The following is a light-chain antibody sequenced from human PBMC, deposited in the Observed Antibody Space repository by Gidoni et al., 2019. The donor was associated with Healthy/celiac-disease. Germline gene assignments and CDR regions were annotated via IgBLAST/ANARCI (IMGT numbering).Light chain of an antibody. Sequence: DLHITQSPSSLSASVGDSVTITCRAIKHISSSLNVYQQNPGNAPKLLIYAAASLQRGVPSSVSGSGSGTDVTITISSRQPEDFATYYCQQSYSTPITFGQGTRLEIK. CDR2: AAA. CDR3: QQSYSTPIT. J-gene: IGKJ5*01. CDR1: KHISSS. V-gene: IGKV1-39*01.